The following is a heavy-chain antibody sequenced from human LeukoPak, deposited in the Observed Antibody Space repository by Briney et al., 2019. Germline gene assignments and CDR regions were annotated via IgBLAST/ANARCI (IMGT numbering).Heavy chain of an antibody. J-gene: IGHJ4*02. Sequence: GGSLRLSCAAPEFPFNTFNIHWIRQAPGRGLEWVSFIRNDETEIHYADFAKGRFTISRDKSQNSLYLQMNSLRPDDTAVYYCARDGGRYRFDYWGQGTMVTVSS. CDR2: IRNDETEI. D-gene: IGHD3-16*02. V-gene: IGHV3-30*02. CDR3: ARDGGRYRFDY. CDR1: EFPFNTFN.